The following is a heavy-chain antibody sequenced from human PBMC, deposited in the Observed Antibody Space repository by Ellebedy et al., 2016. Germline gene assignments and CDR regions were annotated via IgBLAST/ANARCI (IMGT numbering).Heavy chain of an antibody. CDR3: ARHGGIAARPDGGFDY. CDR2: INHSGST. CDR1: GGSISNYY. J-gene: IGHJ4*02. V-gene: IGHV4-34*01. Sequence: SETLSLTXTVSGGSISNYYWSWIRQPPGKGLEWIGEINHSGSTNYNPSLKSRVTISVDTSKNQFSLKLSSVTAADTAVYYCARHGGIAARPDGGFDYWGQGTLVTVSS. D-gene: IGHD6-6*01.